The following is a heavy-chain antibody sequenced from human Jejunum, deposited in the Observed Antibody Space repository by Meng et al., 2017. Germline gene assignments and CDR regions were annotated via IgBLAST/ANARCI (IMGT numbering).Heavy chain of an antibody. V-gene: IGHV3-7*01. J-gene: IGHJ4*02. CDR1: GFTFSNYW. CDR2: IKKDGSEK. Sequence: GESLKISCAASGFTFSNYWMSWVRQPPGKGLEWVAHIKKDGSEKNYVDSVKGRFTISRDNAKNSLYLQMSSLRADDTAVYYCARGVTMSPWGQGTLVTVSS. CDR3: ARGVTMSP. D-gene: IGHD3-22*01.